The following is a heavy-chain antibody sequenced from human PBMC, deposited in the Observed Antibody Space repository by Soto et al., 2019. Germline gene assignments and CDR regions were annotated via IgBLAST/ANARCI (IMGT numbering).Heavy chain of an antibody. CDR2: IYHSGST. CDR3: ARARSNYNGDYYYYMDV. J-gene: IGHJ6*03. D-gene: IGHD4-4*01. V-gene: IGHV4-4*02. CDR1: SGSISSSNW. Sequence: QVQLQESGPGLVKPSGTLSLTCAVSSGSISSSNWWSWVRQPPGKGLEWIGEIYHSGSTNYNPSLKSRVTISVDKSKNQFSLKLSSVTAADTAVYYCARARSNYNGDYYYYMDVWGKGTTVTVSS.